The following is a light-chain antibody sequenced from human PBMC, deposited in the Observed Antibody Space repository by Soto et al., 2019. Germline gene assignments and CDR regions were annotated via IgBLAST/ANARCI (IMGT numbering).Light chain of an antibody. V-gene: IGKV3-15*01. Sequence: ESAMTQAPATLSFSLGERATLSCRASQSVSSNLAWYQQKPGQAPRLLIYGASTRATGIPARFSGSGSGTEFTLTISSLESEDFAVYLCQQRSKWPRTFGQGTKVDIK. CDR2: GAS. CDR3: QQRSKWPRT. J-gene: IGKJ1*01. CDR1: QSVSSN.